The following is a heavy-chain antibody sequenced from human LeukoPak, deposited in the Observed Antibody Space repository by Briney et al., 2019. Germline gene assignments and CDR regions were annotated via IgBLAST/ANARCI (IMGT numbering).Heavy chain of an antibody. V-gene: IGHV3-48*04. CDR3: ARDLIVVANQAAPDAFDI. Sequence: PGGSLRVSCAASGFTFSSYSMNWVRQAPGKGVEWVSYISSSSSTIYYADSVKGRFTISRDNAKNSLYLQMNSLRAEDTAVYYCARDLIVVANQAAPDAFDIWGQGTMVTVSS. CDR2: ISSSSSTI. CDR1: GFTFSSYS. D-gene: IGHD3-22*01. J-gene: IGHJ3*02.